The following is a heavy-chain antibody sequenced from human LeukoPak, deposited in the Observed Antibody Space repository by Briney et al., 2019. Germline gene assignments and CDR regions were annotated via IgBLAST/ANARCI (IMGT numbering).Heavy chain of an antibody. CDR1: GGSVTSSSYY. CDR2: IYYSART. V-gene: IGHV4-39*01. CDR3: AGAYCGGDCYAFDI. Sequence: SETLSLTCTVSGGSVTSSSYYWGWIRQPPGKGLEWIGSIYYSARTYYNPSLKSRVTISVDTSQTQFSITLSFVTAADTAIYYCAGAYCGGDCYAFDIWGQGTMVTVSS. J-gene: IGHJ3*02. D-gene: IGHD2-21*02.